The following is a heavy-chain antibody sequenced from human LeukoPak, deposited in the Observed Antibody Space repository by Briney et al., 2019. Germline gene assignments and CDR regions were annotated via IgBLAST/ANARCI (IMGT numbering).Heavy chain of an antibody. Sequence: GASVKVSCKASGYTFTSYGISWVRQAPGQGLQWMGWINPNSGGTNYAQKFQGRVTMTRDTSISTAYMELSRLRSDDTAVYYCAREVIVAARFNYYYMDVWGKGTTVTVSS. V-gene: IGHV1-2*02. D-gene: IGHD6-6*01. CDR3: AREVIVAARFNYYYMDV. CDR1: GYTFTSYG. J-gene: IGHJ6*03. CDR2: INPNSGGT.